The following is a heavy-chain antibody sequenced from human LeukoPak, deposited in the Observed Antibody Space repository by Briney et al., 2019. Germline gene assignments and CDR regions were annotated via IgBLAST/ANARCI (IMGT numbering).Heavy chain of an antibody. V-gene: IGHV4-31*11. CDR2: IYYSGST. CDR1: GGSISSGGYS. D-gene: IGHD3-22*01. Sequence: PSATLSLTCAVSGGSISSGGYSWSWIRQHPGKGLEWIGYIYYSGSTYYNPSLKSRATISVDTSKNQFSLKLSSVTAADTAVYYCARQHSSGYYSRNWFDPWGQGTLVTVSS. CDR3: ARQHSSGYYSRNWFDP. J-gene: IGHJ5*02.